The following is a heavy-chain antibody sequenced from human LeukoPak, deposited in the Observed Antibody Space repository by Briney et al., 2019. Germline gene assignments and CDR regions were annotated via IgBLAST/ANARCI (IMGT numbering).Heavy chain of an antibody. CDR1: GYTFTSYA. D-gene: IGHD6-6*01. V-gene: IGHV1-3*01. CDR3: ARSPRATLNWFDP. J-gene: IGHJ5*02. CDR2: INAGNGNT. Sequence: EASVKVSCKASGYTFTSYAMHWVRQAPGQRLEWMGWINAGNGNTKYLQKFQGRVTITRDTSASTAYMELSSLRSEDTAVYYCARSPRATLNWFDPWGQGTLVTVSS.